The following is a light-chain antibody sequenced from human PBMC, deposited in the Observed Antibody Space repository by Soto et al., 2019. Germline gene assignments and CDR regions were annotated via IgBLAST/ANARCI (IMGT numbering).Light chain of an antibody. Sequence: EIVLTQSPATLSLSPGERATLSCRASQSVNIYLAWYQQKPGQAPRLLIYGASSRATGIPDRFSGSGSGTDFTLTISRMEPEDFAVYFCQQYGGSVTFGGGTKVDIK. CDR1: QSVNIY. CDR2: GAS. V-gene: IGKV3-20*01. CDR3: QQYGGSVT. J-gene: IGKJ4*01.